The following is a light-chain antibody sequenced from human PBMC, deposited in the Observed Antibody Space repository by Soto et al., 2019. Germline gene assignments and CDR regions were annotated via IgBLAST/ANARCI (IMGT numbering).Light chain of an antibody. CDR2: EGS. Sequence: ALTQPASVSGSPGQSITISCTGTSRDVGTYTLVSWYQQYPGKAPKLIIYEGSKRPSGVSNRFSASKTGRTASLTISGLQPEDGADYYCCSYAGSSSVLFGGGTKVTVL. CDR1: SRDVGTYTL. J-gene: IGLJ2*01. V-gene: IGLV2-23*03. CDR3: CSYAGSSSVL.